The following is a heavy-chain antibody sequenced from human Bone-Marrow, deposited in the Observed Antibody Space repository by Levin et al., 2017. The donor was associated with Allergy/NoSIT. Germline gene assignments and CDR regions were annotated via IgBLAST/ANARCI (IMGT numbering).Heavy chain of an antibody. CDR1: GFTVSSNY. CDR3: ARGGYCTSTNCYTHTLRANNWFDP. J-gene: IGHJ5*02. V-gene: IGHV3-66*01. Sequence: GESLKISCAASGFTVSSNYMSWVRQAPGKGLQWVSIIYTDGTTYYTDSVKGRFSISRDNSKNTLYLQMNSLRAEDTAVYYCARGGYCTSTNCYTHTLRANNWFDPWGQGTLVTVSS. CDR2: IYTDGTT. D-gene: IGHD2-2*02.